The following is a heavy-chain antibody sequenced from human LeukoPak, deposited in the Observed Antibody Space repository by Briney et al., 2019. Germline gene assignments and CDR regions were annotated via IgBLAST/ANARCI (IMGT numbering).Heavy chain of an antibody. CDR1: GFTVSSTY. D-gene: IGHD2-21*01. CDR3: ASRHCSGGDCYFAGADPFDH. Sequence: GGSLRLSCAASGFTVSSTYMSWVRQSPWKGLEWVSVVYKDGKMFYIDSVKGRFAISRDTSKNTVYLQMNNLRAEDTAVYYCASRHCSGGDCYFAGADPFDHWGQGTLVTVSS. V-gene: IGHV3-53*01. CDR2: VYKDGKM. J-gene: IGHJ4*02.